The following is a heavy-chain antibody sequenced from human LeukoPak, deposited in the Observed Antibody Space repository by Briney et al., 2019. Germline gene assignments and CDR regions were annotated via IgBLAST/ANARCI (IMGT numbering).Heavy chain of an antibody. CDR1: GFTFTNYA. Sequence: GGSPRLSCAASGFTFTNYAMTWVRQAPGKGLEWVSSISGSGNTYYADSAKGRFTISRDNSKNTLSLQMNSLRAEDTAVYYCAKGGTGSGYSRIDSWGQGTLVTVSS. J-gene: IGHJ4*02. V-gene: IGHV3-23*01. CDR2: ISGSGNT. CDR3: AKGGTGSGYSRIDS. D-gene: IGHD3-22*01.